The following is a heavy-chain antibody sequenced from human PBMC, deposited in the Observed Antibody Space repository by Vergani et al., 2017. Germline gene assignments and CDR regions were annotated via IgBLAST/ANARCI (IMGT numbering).Heavy chain of an antibody. CDR2: ISGSGGST. CDR3: AGGIQLYYYGMDV. J-gene: IGHJ6*02. Sequence: EVQLLESGGGLVQPGGSLRLSCAASGFTFSSYAMSWVRQAPGKGLEWVSAISGSGGSTYYADSVKGRFTISRDNSKNTLYLQMNSLRAEDTAVYYCAGGIQLYYYGMDVWGQGTTVTVSS. CDR1: GFTFSSYA. D-gene: IGHD5-18*01. V-gene: IGHV3-23*01.